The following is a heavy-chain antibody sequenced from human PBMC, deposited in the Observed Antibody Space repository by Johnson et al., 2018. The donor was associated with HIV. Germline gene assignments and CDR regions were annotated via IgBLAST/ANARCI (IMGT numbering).Heavy chain of an antibody. J-gene: IGHJ3*02. CDR2: ISYDGSNK. V-gene: IGHV3-30*04. Sequence: QVQLVESGGGVVQPGRSLRLSCAASGFTFSSYAMHWVRQAPGKGLEWVAVISYDGSNKNYADSVKDRFTISRDNSKNTLYLQMNSLRAEDTAVYYCATSTASDAFDIWGQGTMVTVSS. D-gene: IGHD1-1*01. CDR3: ATSTASDAFDI. CDR1: GFTFSSYA.